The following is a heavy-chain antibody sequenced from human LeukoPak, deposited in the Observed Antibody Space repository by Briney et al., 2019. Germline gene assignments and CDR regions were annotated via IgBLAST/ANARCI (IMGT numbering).Heavy chain of an antibody. D-gene: IGHD7-27*01. CDR1: GGSISSYY. Sequence: SETLSLTCTVSGGSISSYYWSWIRQPPGKGLEWIGYIYYSGSTNYNPSLKSRVTTSVDTSKNQFSLKLSSVTAADTAVYYCARDGLWGHAFDIWGQGTMVTVSS. V-gene: IGHV4-59*01. CDR3: ARDGLWGHAFDI. CDR2: IYYSGST. J-gene: IGHJ3*02.